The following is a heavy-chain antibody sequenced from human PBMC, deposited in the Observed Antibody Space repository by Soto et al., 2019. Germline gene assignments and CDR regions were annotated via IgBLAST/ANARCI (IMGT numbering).Heavy chain of an antibody. D-gene: IGHD3-10*01. CDR2: ISAYNGNT. CDR1: GYTFTSYG. CDR3: ARDPDYYYGSGSGNWFDP. J-gene: IGHJ5*02. V-gene: IGHV1-18*01. Sequence: QVQLVQSGAEVRKPGASVKVSCKASGYTFTSYGISWVRQAPGQGLEWMGWISAYNGNTNYAQKLQDRVTMTTDTSTSTAYMEPRSLRSDDTAVYYYARDPDYYYGSGSGNWFDPWGQGTLVTVSS.